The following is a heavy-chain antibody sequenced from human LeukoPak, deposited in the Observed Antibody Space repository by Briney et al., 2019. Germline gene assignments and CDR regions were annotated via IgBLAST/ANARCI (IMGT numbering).Heavy chain of an antibody. V-gene: IGHV3-30*18. J-gene: IGHJ5*02. Sequence: GGSLRLSYAASGFTFSSYGMHWVRQAPGKGLEWVAVISYDGSNKYYADSVKGRFTISRDNSKNTLYLQMNSLRAEDTAVYYCAKALDYGDYLYSIWFDPWGQGTLVTVSS. CDR3: AKALDYGDYLYSIWFDP. CDR2: ISYDGSNK. CDR1: GFTFSSYG. D-gene: IGHD4-17*01.